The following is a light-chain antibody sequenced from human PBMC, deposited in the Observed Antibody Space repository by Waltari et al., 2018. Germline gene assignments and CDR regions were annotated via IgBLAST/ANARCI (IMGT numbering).Light chain of an antibody. CDR1: QSLTKRY. CDR2: GAS. V-gene: IGKV3-20*01. Sequence: VLTQSPGTLSLSPGERATLSCGASQSLTKRYLAWYQQKPGQAPRLLIYGASSRAAGIPDRFSGSGSGTDFTLTISRLEPDDFAVYYCQQYGSSVMYTFGQGTKLEIK. CDR3: QQYGSSVMYT. J-gene: IGKJ2*01.